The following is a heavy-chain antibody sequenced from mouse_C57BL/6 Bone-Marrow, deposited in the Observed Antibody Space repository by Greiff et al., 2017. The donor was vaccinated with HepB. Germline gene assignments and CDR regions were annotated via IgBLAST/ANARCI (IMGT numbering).Heavy chain of an antibody. Sequence: VESGGGLVKPGGSLKLSCAASGFTFSDYGMHWVRQAPEKGLEWVAYISSGSSTIYYADTVKGRFTISRDNAKNTLFLQMTSLRSEDTAMYYCAREGDFAWFAYWGQGTLVTVSA. J-gene: IGHJ3*01. CDR2: ISSGSSTI. CDR3: AREGDFAWFAY. V-gene: IGHV5-17*01. CDR1: GFTFSDYG. D-gene: IGHD3-3*01.